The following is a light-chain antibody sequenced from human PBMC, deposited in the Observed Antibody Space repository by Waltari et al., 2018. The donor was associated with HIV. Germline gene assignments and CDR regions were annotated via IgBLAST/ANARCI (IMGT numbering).Light chain of an antibody. CDR2: AAS. Sequence: ASVGDRVTITCRASQSISSYLNWYQQKPGKAPKLLIYAASSLQSGVPSRFSGSGSGTDFTLTISSLQPEDFATYYCQQSYSTPMYTFGQGTKLEIK. J-gene: IGKJ2*01. CDR3: QQSYSTPMYT. V-gene: IGKV1-39*01. CDR1: QSISSY.